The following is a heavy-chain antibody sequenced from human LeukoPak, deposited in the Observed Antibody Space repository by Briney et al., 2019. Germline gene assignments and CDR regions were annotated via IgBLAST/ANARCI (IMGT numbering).Heavy chain of an antibody. V-gene: IGHV4-39*07. CDR3: ARDDYVWGSYRYPPNAFDI. CDR2: ICYSGST. Sequence: SETLSLTCTVSGGSISSSSYYWGWIRQPPGKGLEWIGSICYSGSTYYNPSLKSRVTISVDTSKNQFSLKLSSVTAADTAVYYCARDDYVWGSYRYPPNAFDIWGQGTMVTVSS. D-gene: IGHD3-16*02. J-gene: IGHJ3*02. CDR1: GGSISSSSYY.